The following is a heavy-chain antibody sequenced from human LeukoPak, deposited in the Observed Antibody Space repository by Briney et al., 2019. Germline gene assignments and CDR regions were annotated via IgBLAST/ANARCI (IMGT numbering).Heavy chain of an antibody. CDR3: AKDQLYCSGGSCLGLFDY. D-gene: IGHD2-15*01. CDR1: GFTFSDYY. J-gene: IGHJ4*02. CDR2: ISSSGSTI. Sequence: VGSLRLSCAASGFTFSDYYMSWIRQAPGKGLEWVSYISSSGSTIYYADSVKGRFTISRDNAKNSLYLQMNSLRAEDTAVYYCAKDQLYCSGGSCLGLFDYWGQGTLVTVSS. V-gene: IGHV3-11*01.